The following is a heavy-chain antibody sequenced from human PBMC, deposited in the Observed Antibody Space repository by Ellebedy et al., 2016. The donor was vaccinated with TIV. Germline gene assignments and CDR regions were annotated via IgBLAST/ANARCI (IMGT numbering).Heavy chain of an antibody. CDR3: ARGRVAKAIVVVIRERAFDI. Sequence: SETLSLXXTVSGGSISSGSYYWSWIRQPAGKGLEWIGRIYTSGSTNYNPSLKSRVTMSVDTSKNQFSLKLSSVTAADTAVYYCARGRVAKAIVVVIRERAFDIWGQGTMVTVSS. D-gene: IGHD3-22*01. CDR1: GGSISSGSYY. CDR2: IYTSGST. V-gene: IGHV4-61*02. J-gene: IGHJ3*02.